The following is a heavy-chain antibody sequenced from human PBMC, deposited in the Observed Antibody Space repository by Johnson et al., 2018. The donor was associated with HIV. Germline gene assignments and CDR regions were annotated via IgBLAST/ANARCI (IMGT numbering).Heavy chain of an antibody. CDR2: LSYDGSNK. D-gene: IGHD5/OR15-5a*01. CDR1: GFTFSSYA. J-gene: IGHJ3*02. V-gene: IGHV3-30*04. Sequence: QMLLVESGGGVVQPGRSLRLSCAASGFTFSSYAMHWVRQAPGKGLDWVAVLSYDGSNKYYADSVKGRFTISRDNSKNTLYLQMNSLRAEDTAVYFCARDNLRAFDIWGQGTMVTVSS. CDR3: ARDNLRAFDI.